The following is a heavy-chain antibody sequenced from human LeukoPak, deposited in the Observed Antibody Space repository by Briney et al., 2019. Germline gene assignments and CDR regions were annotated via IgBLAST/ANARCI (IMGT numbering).Heavy chain of an antibody. D-gene: IGHD2-21*02. CDR1: GGSISSSSYY. CDR2: IYYSGST. CDR3: ARILRARKYCGGDCYLDY. Sequence: SETLSLTCTVSGGSISSSSYYWGWIRQPPGKGLEWIGSIYYSGSTYYNPSLKSRVTMSVDTSKNQFSLKLSSVTAADTAVYYCARILRARKYCGGDCYLDYWGQGTLVTVSS. V-gene: IGHV4-39*01. J-gene: IGHJ4*02.